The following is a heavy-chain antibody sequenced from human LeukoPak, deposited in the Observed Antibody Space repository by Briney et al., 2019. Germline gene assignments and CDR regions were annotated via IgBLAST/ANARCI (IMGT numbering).Heavy chain of an antibody. V-gene: IGHV4-31*03. Sequence: SETLSLTCTVSGGSISNGGYYWSWIRQHPGKGLEWIGYIYYSGTTYYNPSLKSRVTISVDTSKYQFSLKLSSVTAADTAVYYCASGGYDSSGYSVYYFDYWGQGSLVTVSS. CDR1: GGSISNGGYY. CDR2: IYYSGTT. J-gene: IGHJ4*02. CDR3: ASGGYDSSGYSVYYFDY. D-gene: IGHD3-22*01.